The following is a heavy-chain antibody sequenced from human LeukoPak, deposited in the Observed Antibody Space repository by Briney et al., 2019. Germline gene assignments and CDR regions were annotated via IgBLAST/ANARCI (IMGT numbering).Heavy chain of an antibody. J-gene: IGHJ4*02. CDR3: ARGMGY. CDR2: IYTSGST. D-gene: IGHD6-13*01. CDR1: GGSISSGSYY. V-gene: IGHV4-61*02. Sequence: SQTLSLTCTVSGGSISSGSYYWSWIRQPAGKGLEWIGRIYTSGSTNYNPSLKSRVTISVDTSMNQFSLKLSSVTAADTAVYYCARGMGYWGQGTLVTVSS.